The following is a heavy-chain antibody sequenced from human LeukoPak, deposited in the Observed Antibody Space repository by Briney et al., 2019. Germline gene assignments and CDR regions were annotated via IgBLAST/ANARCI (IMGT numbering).Heavy chain of an antibody. V-gene: IGHV3-30*03. D-gene: IGHD2-21*02. CDR3: ARTAYCGGDCYSGVYYFDY. J-gene: IGHJ4*02. CDR2: ISYDGSNK. CDR1: GFTFSSYG. Sequence: PGRSLRLSCAASGFTFSSYGMHWVRQAPGKGLEWVAVISYDGSNKYYADSVKGRFTISRDNSKNTLYLQMNSLRAEDTAVYYCARTAYCGGDCYSGVYYFDYWGQGTLVTVSS.